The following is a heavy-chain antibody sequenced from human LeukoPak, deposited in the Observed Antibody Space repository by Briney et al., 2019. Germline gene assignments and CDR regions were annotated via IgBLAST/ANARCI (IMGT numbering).Heavy chain of an antibody. V-gene: IGHV3-11*01. J-gene: IGHJ4*02. CDR2: ISSSGSTI. D-gene: IGHD5-24*01. CDR1: GFTFSDYY. Sequence: KPGGSLRLSCAASGFTFSDYYMTWIRQAPGKGLEWVSKISSSGSTIYYADSVKGRFTISRDNAKNSLYLQMNSLRAEDTAVYYCARQREMTTIFTALGYWGQGTLVTVSS. CDR3: ARQREMTTIFTALGY.